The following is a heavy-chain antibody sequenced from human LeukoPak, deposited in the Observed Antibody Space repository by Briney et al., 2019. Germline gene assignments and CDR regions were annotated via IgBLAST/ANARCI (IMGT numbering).Heavy chain of an antibody. CDR1: GFTFSSYE. CDR2: ISYDGSNK. CDR3: ARGIAAAVDYFDY. V-gene: IGHV3-30*04. D-gene: IGHD6-13*01. Sequence: GGSLRLSCAASGFTFSSYEMNWVRQAPGKGLEWVAVISYDGSNKYYADSVKGRFTISRDNSKNTLYLQMNSLRAEDTAVYYCARGIAAAVDYFDYWGQGTLVTVSS. J-gene: IGHJ4*02.